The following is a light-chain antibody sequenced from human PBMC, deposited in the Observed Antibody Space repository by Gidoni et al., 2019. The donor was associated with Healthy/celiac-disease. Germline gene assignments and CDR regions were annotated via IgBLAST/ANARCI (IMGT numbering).Light chain of an antibody. CDR2: EVS. V-gene: IGLV2-8*01. CDR3: SSYAGSNNYV. Sequence: QSALTQPPSASGSPGQSVTISCTGTSSDVGGYNYVSWYQQHPGKAPTLMIYEVSKLPSGVPDRFSGSKSGNTASLTVSGLQAEDEADYYCSSYAGSNNYVFGTGTKVTVL. J-gene: IGLJ1*01. CDR1: SSDVGGYNY.